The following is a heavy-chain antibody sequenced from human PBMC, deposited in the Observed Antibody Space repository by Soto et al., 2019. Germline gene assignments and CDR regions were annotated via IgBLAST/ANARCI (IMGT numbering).Heavy chain of an antibody. Sequence: QVQLVESGGGVVQPGRSLRLSCAASGFTFSSYGMHWVRQAPGKGLEWVAVISYDGSNKYYADSVKGRFTISRDNSKXXLYLQMNSLRAEDTAVYYCANLVLGLGGYAGDYWGQGTLVTVSS. J-gene: IGHJ4*02. CDR1: GFTFSSYG. D-gene: IGHD5-12*01. CDR2: ISYDGSNK. CDR3: ANLVLGLGGYAGDY. V-gene: IGHV3-30*18.